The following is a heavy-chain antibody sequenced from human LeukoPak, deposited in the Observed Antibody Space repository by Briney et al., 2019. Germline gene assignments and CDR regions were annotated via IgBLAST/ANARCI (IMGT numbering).Heavy chain of an antibody. CDR2: ISGSGGST. J-gene: IGHJ6*03. CDR1: GFTFSSYA. V-gene: IGHV3-23*01. CDR3: AKWNSAALFRSVYYYMDV. Sequence: PGGSLRLSCAASGFTFSSYAMSWVRQAPGKGLEWGSAISGSGGSTYYADSVKGRFTISRDNSKNTLYLQMNSLRAEDTAVYYCAKWNSAALFRSVYYYMDVWGKGTTVTVSS. D-gene: IGHD1-7*01.